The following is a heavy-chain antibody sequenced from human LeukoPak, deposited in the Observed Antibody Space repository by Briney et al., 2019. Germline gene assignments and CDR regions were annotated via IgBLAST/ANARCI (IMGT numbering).Heavy chain of an antibody. CDR1: GFTFEDYG. Sequence: GGPLRLSCAASGFTFEDYGMSWDRQAPGGGLEWVSGFNWNGGSTGYADSVKGRFTISRDNAKNSLYLQMNSLRVEDTAVYYCARHQAPNSYYYGMDVWGLGTTVTVSS. J-gene: IGHJ6*02. CDR2: FNWNGGST. CDR3: ARHQAPNSYYYGMDV. V-gene: IGHV3-20*04.